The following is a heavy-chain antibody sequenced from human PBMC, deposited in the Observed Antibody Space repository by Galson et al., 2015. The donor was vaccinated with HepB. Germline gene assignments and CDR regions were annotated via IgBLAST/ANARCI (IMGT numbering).Heavy chain of an antibody. J-gene: IGHJ3*02. CDR1: GFTFSSYS. D-gene: IGHD3-9*01. Sequence: SLRLSCAASGFTFSSYSFNWVRQAPGKGLEWVSSISSTSSYIFYADSVKGRFTISRDNAKNSVYLQMNSLRGEDTAVYYCARDEEYDVLTGYYGDAFDIWGQGTMVTVS. V-gene: IGHV3-21*06. CDR2: ISSTSSYI. CDR3: ARDEEYDVLTGYYGDAFDI.